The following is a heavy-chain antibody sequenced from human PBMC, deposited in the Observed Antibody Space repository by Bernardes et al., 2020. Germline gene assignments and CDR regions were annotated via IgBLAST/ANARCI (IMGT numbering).Heavy chain of an antibody. CDR3: ARRVSSSRSLVDYYYYGMDV. V-gene: IGHV3-21*01. D-gene: IGHD6-13*01. Sequence: GGSLRLSCAASGFTFSSYSMNWVRQAPGKGLEWVSSISSSSSYIYYADSVKGRFTISRDNAKNSLYLQMNSLRAEDTAVYYCARRVSSSRSLVDYYYYGMDVWGQGTTVTVSS. J-gene: IGHJ6*02. CDR2: ISSSSSYI. CDR1: GFTFSSYS.